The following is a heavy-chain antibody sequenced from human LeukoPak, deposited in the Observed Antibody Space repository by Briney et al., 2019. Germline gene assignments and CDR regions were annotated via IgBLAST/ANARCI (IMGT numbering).Heavy chain of an antibody. CDR2: ISGSGGST. V-gene: IGHV3-23*01. CDR1: GFTCSSYA. CDR3: AKATLGPSSDY. J-gene: IGHJ4*02. D-gene: IGHD6-6*01. Sequence: GGSLTLSCAASGFTCSSYAMSWVRQAPGRGLEWVSAISGSGGSTYYGDSVKGRFTISRDNSKNTLYLQMNSLRAEDTAVYYCAKATLGPSSDYWGQGTLVTVSS.